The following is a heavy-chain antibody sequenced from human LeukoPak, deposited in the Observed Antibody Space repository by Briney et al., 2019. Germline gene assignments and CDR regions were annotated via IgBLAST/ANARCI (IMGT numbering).Heavy chain of an antibody. Sequence: PSETLSLTCTVSGGSISSGGYYWSWIRQSPGKGLEWIGYIYHSGSTYYNPSLRSRVTISVDRSKNQFSLKLSSVTAADTAVYYCARSRTTSCGDSTWGYFDLWGRGTLVTVSS. V-gene: IGHV4-30-2*06. CDR3: ARSRTTSCGDSTWGYFDL. CDR2: IYHSGST. J-gene: IGHJ2*01. D-gene: IGHD4-17*01. CDR1: GGSISSGGYY.